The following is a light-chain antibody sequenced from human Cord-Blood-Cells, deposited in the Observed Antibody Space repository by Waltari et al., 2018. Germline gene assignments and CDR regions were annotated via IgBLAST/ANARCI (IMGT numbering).Light chain of an antibody. J-gene: IGLJ3*02. CDR3: CSYAGFWV. Sequence: QSALTQPASVSGSPGQSITISCTGTSSAVGSYNLVSWYQQHPGQAPKLMIYEGSKRPSGVSNRFSGSKSGNTASLTISGLQAEDEADYYCCSYAGFWVFGGGTKLTVL. V-gene: IGLV2-23*01. CDR2: EGS. CDR1: SSAVGSYNL.